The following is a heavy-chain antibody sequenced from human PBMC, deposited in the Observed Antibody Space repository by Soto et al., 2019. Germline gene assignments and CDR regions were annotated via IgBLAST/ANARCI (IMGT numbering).Heavy chain of an antibody. J-gene: IGHJ4*02. CDR2: IYYSGST. CDR1: GGSISSGGYY. D-gene: IGHD1-1*01. V-gene: IGHV4-31*03. Sequence: QVQLQESGPGLVKPSQTLSLTCTVSGGSISSGGYYWSWIRQHPGKGLEWIGYIYYSGSTYYNPSLKSRVTMSADTSKNQCSLTLSSVTAADTAVYYCARVRSGFNSGTIDYWGQGTLVTVSS. CDR3: ARVRSGFNSGTIDY.